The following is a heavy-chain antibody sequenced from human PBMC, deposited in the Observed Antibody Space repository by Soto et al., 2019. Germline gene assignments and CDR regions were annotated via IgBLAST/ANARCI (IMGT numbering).Heavy chain of an antibody. J-gene: IGHJ6*02. V-gene: IGHV3-23*01. CDR1: GFTFSSYG. D-gene: IGHD3-9*01. CDR3: AKPPDMDLYYYYGMDV. CDR2: ISGSGGTT. Sequence: GGSLRLSCAASGFTFSSYGMSWVRQAPGKGLEWVSGISGSGGTTYYADSVKGRFTISRDNSKNTLYLQMNGLRAEDTAVYYCAKPPDMDLYYYYGMDVWGQGTTVTVSS.